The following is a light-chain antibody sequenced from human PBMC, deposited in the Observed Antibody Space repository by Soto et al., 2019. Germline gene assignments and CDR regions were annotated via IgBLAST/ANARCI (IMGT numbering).Light chain of an antibody. CDR3: KSYDSSLSGVV. CDR2: GNS. V-gene: IGLV1-40*01. CDR1: SSNIGAGYA. J-gene: IGLJ3*02. Sequence: QAVVTQPPSVSGAPGQRVTISCTGSSSNIGAGYAVHWYQQLPKTAPKLLIYGNSNRPSGVPDRFSASKSGTSASLAITGLQAEDEADYYCKSYDSSLSGVVFGGGTKLTVL.